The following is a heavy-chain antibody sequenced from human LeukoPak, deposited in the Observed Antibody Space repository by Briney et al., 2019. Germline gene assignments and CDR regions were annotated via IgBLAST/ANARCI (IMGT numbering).Heavy chain of an antibody. J-gene: IGHJ4*02. V-gene: IGHV4-30-4*08. CDR3: ARVRTAMVKGVGYYFDY. D-gene: IGHD5-18*01. Sequence: PSETLSLTCTVSGGSISSSSYYWGWIRQPPGKGLEWIGYIYYSGSTYYNPSLKSRVTISVDTFKNQFSLKLSSVTAADTAVYYCARVRTAMVKGVGYYFDYWGQGTLVTVSS. CDR1: GGSISSSSYY. CDR2: IYYSGST.